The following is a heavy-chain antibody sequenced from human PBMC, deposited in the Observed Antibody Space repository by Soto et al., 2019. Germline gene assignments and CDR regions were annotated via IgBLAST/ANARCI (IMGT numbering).Heavy chain of an antibody. Sequence: EASVKVSCKASGYTFTSYGISWVRQAPGQGLEWMGWISAYNGNTNYAQKLQGRVTMTTDTSTSTAYMELRSLRSDDTAVYYCARAMPRIPASQERDYWGQGTLVTVSS. CDR2: ISAYNGNT. CDR1: GYTFTSYG. CDR3: ARAMPRIPASQERDY. D-gene: IGHD6-6*01. V-gene: IGHV1-18*01. J-gene: IGHJ4*02.